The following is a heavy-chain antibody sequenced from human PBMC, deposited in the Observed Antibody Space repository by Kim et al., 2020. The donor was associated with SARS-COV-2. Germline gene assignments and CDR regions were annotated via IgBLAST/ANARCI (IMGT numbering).Heavy chain of an antibody. J-gene: IGHJ6*03. Sequence: ASVKVSCKASGYTFTGYYMHWVRQAPGQGLEWMGRINPNSGGTNYAQKFQGRVTMTRDTSISTAYMELSRLRSDDTAVYYCARYILTDYDFWSGSPGMDVWGKGTTVTVSS. V-gene: IGHV1-2*06. CDR2: INPNSGGT. CDR3: ARYILTDYDFWSGSPGMDV. CDR1: GYTFTGYY. D-gene: IGHD3-3*01.